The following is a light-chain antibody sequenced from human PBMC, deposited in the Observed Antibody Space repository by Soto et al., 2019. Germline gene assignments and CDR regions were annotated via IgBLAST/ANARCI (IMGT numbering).Light chain of an antibody. CDR2: EVT. CDR1: SNDIVEYHY. V-gene: IGLV2-8*01. J-gene: IGLJ2*01. CDR3: TSYAGSDNPVL. Sequence: QSALTQPPSASGSPGQSVTIPCTGTSNDIVEYHYVSWYQQHPGKAPKLMIYEVTQRPSGVPHRFSGSKSGNTASLTVSGLQPEDEADYYCTSYAGSDNPVLFGGGTKLTVL.